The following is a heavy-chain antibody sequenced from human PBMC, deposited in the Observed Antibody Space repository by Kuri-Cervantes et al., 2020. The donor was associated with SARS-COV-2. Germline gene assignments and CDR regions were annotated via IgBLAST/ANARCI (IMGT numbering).Heavy chain of an antibody. J-gene: IGHJ4*02. Sequence: SCTVFGGSISSGDYYWSWIRQPPGKGLEWIGYIYYSGSTNYNPSLKSRVTISVDTSKNQFSLKLSSVTAADTAVYYCARLSSGWHYYFDYWGQGTLVTVSS. D-gene: IGHD6-19*01. CDR1: GGSISSGDYY. CDR3: ARLSSGWHYYFDY. V-gene: IGHV4-30-4*08. CDR2: IYYSGST.